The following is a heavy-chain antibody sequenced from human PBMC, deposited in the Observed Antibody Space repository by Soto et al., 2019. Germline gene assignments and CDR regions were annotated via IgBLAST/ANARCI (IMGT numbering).Heavy chain of an antibody. Sequence: GGSLRLSCAASGFTFSSYAMSWVRQAPGKGLEWVSAISGSGGSTYYADSVKGRFTISRDNSKNTLYLQMNSLRAEDTAVYYCAKAKMLWFGESGYYMDVWGKGTTVTVSS. D-gene: IGHD3-10*01. V-gene: IGHV3-23*01. CDR3: AKAKMLWFGESGYYMDV. CDR1: GFTFSSYA. CDR2: ISGSGGST. J-gene: IGHJ6*03.